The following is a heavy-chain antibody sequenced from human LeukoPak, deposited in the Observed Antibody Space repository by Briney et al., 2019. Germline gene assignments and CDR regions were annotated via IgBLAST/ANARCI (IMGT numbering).Heavy chain of an antibody. J-gene: IGHJ4*02. CDR1: GGSFSGYY. CDR3: ARGDIRYPSL. CDR2: INHSGST. Sequence: PSETLSLTCAVYGGSFSGYYWSWIRQPPGKGLEWIGEINHSGSTNYNPSLKSRVTISVDTSKNQFSLKLSSVTAADTAVYYCARGDIRYPSLWGQGTLVTVSS. V-gene: IGHV4-34*01. D-gene: IGHD3-9*01.